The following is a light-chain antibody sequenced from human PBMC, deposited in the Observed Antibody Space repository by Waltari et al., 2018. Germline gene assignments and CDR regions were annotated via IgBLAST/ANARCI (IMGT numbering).Light chain of an antibody. J-gene: IGKJ1*01. CDR1: QTISSW. V-gene: IGKV1-5*03. Sequence: DIQMTQSPSTLSASVGDRVTITCRASQTISSWFAWYQQKPGKVPKLLIYKASSLESGVPSRFSGSGSGTEFTLTISSLQPDDFATYYCQQYDSYSTFGQGTKVEIK. CDR3: QQYDSYST. CDR2: KAS.